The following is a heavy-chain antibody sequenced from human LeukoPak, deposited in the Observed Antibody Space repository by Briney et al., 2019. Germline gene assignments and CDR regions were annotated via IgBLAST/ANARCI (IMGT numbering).Heavy chain of an antibody. CDR3: ARIAYGDYYDSSGPREFYYYYYYMDV. D-gene: IGHD3-22*01. V-gene: IGHV4-38-2*02. Sequence: SETLSLTCTVSGYSISSGYYWGWIRQPPGKGLEWIGSIYHSGSTYYNPSLKSRVTISRDTAKNQFSLKLSSVTAADTAVYYCARIAYGDYYDSSGPREFYYYYYYMDVWGKGTTVTVSS. CDR1: GYSISSGYY. CDR2: IYHSGST. J-gene: IGHJ6*03.